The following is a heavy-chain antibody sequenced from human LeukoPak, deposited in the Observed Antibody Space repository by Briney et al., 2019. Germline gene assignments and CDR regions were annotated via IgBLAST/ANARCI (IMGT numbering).Heavy chain of an antibody. V-gene: IGHV4-4*07. Sequence: ASETLSLTCTVSGGSISSYYWSWIRQPAGKGLEWIGRIYTSGSTTYNPSLKSGVTMSVDTSKNKFSLKLSSVTAADTAVYYCARQRDYSSGWYATSPLFDYWGQGTLVTVSS. CDR1: GGSISSYY. D-gene: IGHD6-19*01. CDR2: IYTSGST. J-gene: IGHJ4*02. CDR3: ARQRDYSSGWYATSPLFDY.